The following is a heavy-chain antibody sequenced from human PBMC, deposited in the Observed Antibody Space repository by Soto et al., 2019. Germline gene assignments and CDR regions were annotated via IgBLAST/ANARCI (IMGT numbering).Heavy chain of an antibody. CDR2: ISGGGDRT. CDR3: AKSGVDFWSGYLA. CDR1: GFTFSNYS. V-gene: IGHV3-23*01. D-gene: IGHD3-3*01. Sequence: PGGSLRLSSAASGFTFSNYSMSWVRQAPGKGLEWVSAISGGGDRTYYADSVTGRFTISRDNRKNTLYLQMSSLRAEDTAVYYCAKSGVDFWSGYLAWGQGTLVTVSS. J-gene: IGHJ5*02.